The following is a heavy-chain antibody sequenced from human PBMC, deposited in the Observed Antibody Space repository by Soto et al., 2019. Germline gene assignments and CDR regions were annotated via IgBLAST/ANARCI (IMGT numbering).Heavy chain of an antibody. D-gene: IGHD6-19*01. V-gene: IGHV1-18*01. CDR1: GYTFTSYG. CDR2: ISAYNGNT. CDR3: ARSPFISEHIAVAVTLVY. Sequence: ASVKVSCKASGYTFTSYGISWVRQAPGQGLEWMGWISAYNGNTNYAQKLQGRVTMTTDTSTSTAYTELRSLRSDDTAVYYCARSPFISEHIAVAVTLVYWGQGTLVTVS. J-gene: IGHJ4*02.